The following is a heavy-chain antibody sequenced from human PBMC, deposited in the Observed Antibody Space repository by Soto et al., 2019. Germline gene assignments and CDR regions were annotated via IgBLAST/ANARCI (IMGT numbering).Heavy chain of an antibody. CDR3: ERERTGTTSMDV. D-gene: IGHD1-1*01. CDR1: GYTFTSYD. Sequence: QVQLVQSGAEVKKPGASVKVSCKASGYTFTSYDINWVRQATGQGLEWMGWMNPNSGNTGYAQKFRGRGTMTRNTSIRTAYMELSSLRSEDTAVYYCERERTGTTSMDVWGQGTTVTVSS. V-gene: IGHV1-8*01. J-gene: IGHJ6*02. CDR2: MNPNSGNT.